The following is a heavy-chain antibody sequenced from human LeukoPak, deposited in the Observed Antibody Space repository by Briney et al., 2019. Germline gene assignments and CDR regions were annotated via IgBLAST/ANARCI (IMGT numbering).Heavy chain of an antibody. CDR3: ARVLRYCSGGNCYSGGLGYMDV. CDR1: GFTFSSYW. CDR2: IKQDGSEK. J-gene: IGHJ6*03. V-gene: IGHV3-7*03. Sequence: GGSLRLSCAASGFTFSSYWMSWVRQAPGKGLEWVANIKQDGSEKYYVDSVKSRFTISRDNAKTSLYLQMDSLRAEDTAVYYCARVLRYCSGGNCYSGGLGYMDVWGKGTTVTISS. D-gene: IGHD2-15*01.